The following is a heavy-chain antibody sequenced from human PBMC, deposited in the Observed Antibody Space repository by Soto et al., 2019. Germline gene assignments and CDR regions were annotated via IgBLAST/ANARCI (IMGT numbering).Heavy chain of an antibody. CDR2: ITAGGFNT. J-gene: IGHJ4*02. CDR3: AKNIGGFSGYANFDY. V-gene: IGHV3-23*01. D-gene: IGHD5-12*01. CDR1: GFTFSNDD. Sequence: EVQLLESGGDLVQPGGSLRLSCVASGFTFSNDDLSWVRQASGKGLEWVSAITAGGFNTYYADSVKGRFTISRDNSKNTLYLQMNSLRVEDTAVYYCAKNIGGFSGYANFDYWGQGTLVTVSS.